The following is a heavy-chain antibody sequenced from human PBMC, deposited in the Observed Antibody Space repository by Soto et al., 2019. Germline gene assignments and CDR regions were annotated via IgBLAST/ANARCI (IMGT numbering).Heavy chain of an antibody. CDR2: ISGSGGST. V-gene: IGHV3-23*01. CDR1: GFTFSSYA. Sequence: GGSLRLSCAASGFTFSSYAVSWVRQAPGKGLEWVSAISGSGGSTYYADSVKGRFTISRDNSKNTLYLQMNSLRAEDTAVYYCAKRPKGSGWYGGAFDIWGQGTMVTVSS. CDR3: AKRPKGSGWYGGAFDI. D-gene: IGHD6-19*01. J-gene: IGHJ3*02.